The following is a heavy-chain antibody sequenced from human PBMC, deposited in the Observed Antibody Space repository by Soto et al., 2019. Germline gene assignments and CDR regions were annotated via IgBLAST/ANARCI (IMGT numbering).Heavy chain of an antibody. CDR1: GFPFSSDN. V-gene: IGHV3-21*06. CDR2: IGASDNI. D-gene: IGHD3-16*02. Sequence: GSLRLSCAASGFPFSSDNINWFRQAPGNGLEWVSSIGASDNIYYADSVKGRFTISRDNADNSMYLQMNSLRAEDTAVYYCASLSYGRLRYFDNWGQGALVTVSS. J-gene: IGHJ4*02. CDR3: ASLSYGRLRYFDN.